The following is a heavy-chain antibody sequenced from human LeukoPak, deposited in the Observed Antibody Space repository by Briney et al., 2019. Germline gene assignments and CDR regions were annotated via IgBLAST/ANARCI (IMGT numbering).Heavy chain of an antibody. CDR3: ARVNTMVRGVMYYYGMDV. J-gene: IGHJ6*02. CDR1: GGSISSGGYS. D-gene: IGHD3-10*01. V-gene: IGHV4-30-2*01. CDR2: IYHSGST. Sequence: PSQTLSLTCAVSGGSISSGGYSWSWIRQPPGEGLEWIGYIYHSGSTYYNPSLKSRVTISVDRSKNQFSLKLSSVTAADTAVYYCARVNTMVRGVMYYYGMDVWGQGTTVTVSS.